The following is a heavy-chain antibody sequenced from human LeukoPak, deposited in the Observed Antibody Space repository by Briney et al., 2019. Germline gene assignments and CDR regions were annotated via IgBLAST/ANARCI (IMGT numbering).Heavy chain of an antibody. CDR2: INPNSGGT. V-gene: IGHV1-2*06. CDR1: GYTFTCYY. J-gene: IGHJ5*02. CDR3: ARGGPSYGSKYNWFDP. Sequence: ASVKVSCKASGYTFTCYYLHWVRQAPGQGLEWMGRINPNSGGTNYAQKFQGRVTMTRDTSINTVYMELSRLRFDDTAVYYCARGGPSYGSKYNWFDPWGQGTLVTVSS. D-gene: IGHD4/OR15-4a*01.